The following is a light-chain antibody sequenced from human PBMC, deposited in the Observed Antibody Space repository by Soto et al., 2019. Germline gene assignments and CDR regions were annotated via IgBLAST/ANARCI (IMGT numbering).Light chain of an antibody. V-gene: IGLV2-14*01. CDR1: FSDVGGYDY. Sequence: QSVLTQPASVSGSPGQSIAISCTGTFSDVGGYDYVSWYQQHPDKAPKLMIYEVTKRPSGVSNRFSGSKSGNTASLTISGLQPEDEADYYCSSHTSGSTRVFGSGTKVPVL. CDR3: SSHTSGSTRV. CDR2: EVT. J-gene: IGLJ1*01.